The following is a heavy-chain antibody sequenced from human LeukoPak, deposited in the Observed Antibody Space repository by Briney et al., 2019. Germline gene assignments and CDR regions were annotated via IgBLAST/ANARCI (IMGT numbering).Heavy chain of an antibody. CDR1: GFTFSSYS. Sequence: GGSLRLSCAASGFTFSSYSMNWVRQTPGKGLEWISYITGSSETIFYADSVKGRFTISRDNAKNSLFLQMNSLRDEDTAVYYCARDSDGDPSFDYWGQGSLVSVSS. D-gene: IGHD4-17*01. J-gene: IGHJ4*02. CDR3: ARDSDGDPSFDY. V-gene: IGHV3-48*02. CDR2: ITGSSETI.